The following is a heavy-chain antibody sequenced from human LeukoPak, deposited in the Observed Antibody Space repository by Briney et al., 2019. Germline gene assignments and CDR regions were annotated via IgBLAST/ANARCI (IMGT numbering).Heavy chain of an antibody. Sequence: GGSLRLSCAASGFTFSSYSMNWVRQAPGKGLQWVSGISSSGSTYYADSVKGRFTISTDNSRNTVHLQMNSLRDADTAIYYCAAERRTFWYFDFWGRGTHVTVSS. CDR2: ISSSGST. CDR3: AAERRTFWYFDF. D-gene: IGHD6-25*01. J-gene: IGHJ2*01. V-gene: IGHV3-23*01. CDR1: GFTFSSYS.